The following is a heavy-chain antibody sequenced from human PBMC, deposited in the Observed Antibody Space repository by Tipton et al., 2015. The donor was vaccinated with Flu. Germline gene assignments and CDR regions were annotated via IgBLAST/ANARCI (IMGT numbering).Heavy chain of an antibody. CDR2: IYYSGNT. Sequence: TLSLTCTVSGASVSSYYWSWIRQPPGKGLEWIGYIYYSGNTDFNPSLKSRVTMSVDMSKNQFSLKLSSVTAADTAVYYCARQGGVVVVSGGPLSSFDIWGQGTMVTVSS. CDR3: ARQGGVVVVSGGPLSSFDI. D-gene: IGHD2-15*01. V-gene: IGHV4-59*02. J-gene: IGHJ3*02. CDR1: GASVSSYY.